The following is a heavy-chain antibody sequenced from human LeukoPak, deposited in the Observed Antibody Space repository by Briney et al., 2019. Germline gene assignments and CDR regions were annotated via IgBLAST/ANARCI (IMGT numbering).Heavy chain of an antibody. V-gene: IGHV3-23*01. CDR1: GFTFRSYS. CDR3: SKGEKNSGNLYYYYYGMDV. D-gene: IGHD1-14*01. CDR2: ISGSGGTT. J-gene: IGHJ6*02. Sequence: GGSLRLSCAASGFTFRSYSMSWVRQAPGKGLEWVSTISGSGGTTYYADSVTGRFTISRDNSKNMLFLHMSSLRAEDTAVYYCSKGEKNSGNLYYYYYGMDVWGQGTTVTVSS.